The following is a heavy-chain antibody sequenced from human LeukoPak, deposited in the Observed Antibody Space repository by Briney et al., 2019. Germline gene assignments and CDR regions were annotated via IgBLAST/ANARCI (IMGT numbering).Heavy chain of an antibody. CDR2: ITGNGGST. CDR1: GFTFSNYA. D-gene: IGHD5-18*01. V-gene: IGHV3-23*01. CDR3: ARDLFIQLGYVDY. J-gene: IGHJ4*02. Sequence: GGSLRLSCAASGFTFSNYAMNWVRQAPGKGLEWVSGITGNGGSTYSADSVKGRFTISRDNSKNTLYLQMNSLRAEDTAVYYCARDLFIQLGYVDYWGQGTLVTVSS.